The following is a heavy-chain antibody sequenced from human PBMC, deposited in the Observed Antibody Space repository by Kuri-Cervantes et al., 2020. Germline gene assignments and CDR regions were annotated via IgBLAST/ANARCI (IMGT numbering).Heavy chain of an antibody. V-gene: IGHV3-53*01. CDR1: GFSFSGYG. CDR3: ARWGGGYYYYGMDV. CDR2: IYSGGST. J-gene: IGHJ6*02. Sequence: GGSLRLSCAASGFSFSGYGMSWVRQAPGKGLEWVSVIYSGGSTYYADSVKGRFTISRDNSKNTLYLQMNSLRAEDTAVYYCARWGGGYYYYGMDVWGQGTTVTVSS. D-gene: IGHD3-10*01.